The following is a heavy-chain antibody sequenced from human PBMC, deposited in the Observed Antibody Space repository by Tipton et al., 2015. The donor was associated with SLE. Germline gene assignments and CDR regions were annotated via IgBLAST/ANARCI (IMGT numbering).Heavy chain of an antibody. J-gene: IGHJ3*01. Sequence: LSLTCTVSGGSIRSSNWRSWVRQPPGKGLEWVSGISGSDGRTYNADSVKGRFTISRDNSRDTLYLQMNSLRAEDTAVYYCARDRLWGQGTMVTVSS. CDR2: ISGSDGRT. V-gene: IGHV3-23*01. CDR3: ARDRL. CDR1: GGSIRSSNW.